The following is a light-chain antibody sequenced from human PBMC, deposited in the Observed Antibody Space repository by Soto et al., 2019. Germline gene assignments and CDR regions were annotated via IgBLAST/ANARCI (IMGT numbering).Light chain of an antibody. CDR3: SSYTSSSTYV. CDR1: SSDVGGYNY. Sequence: QSALTQPASVSGYPGQSITISCTGTSSDVGGYNYVSWYQQHPGKAPKLMIYEVSNRPSGVSNRFSGSKSGNTASLTISGLQAEDEGDDYCSSYTSSSTYVFGTGTKLTVL. CDR2: EVS. J-gene: IGLJ1*01. V-gene: IGLV2-14*01.